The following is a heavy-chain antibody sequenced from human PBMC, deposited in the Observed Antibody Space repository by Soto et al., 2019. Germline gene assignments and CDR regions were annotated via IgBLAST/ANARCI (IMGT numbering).Heavy chain of an antibody. CDR3: AREGEGRTAYFDY. V-gene: IGHV3-21*01. J-gene: IGHJ4*02. Sequence: EVQLVESGGGLVEPGGSLRLSCAASGFTFSTYFMNWVRQAPGKGLEWVSSIIDSGNYMYYADSVKGRFIISRDNARNSLYLQMNSLTTEDTAVYYCAREGEGRTAYFDYWGQGALVTVS. CDR1: GFTFSTYF. D-gene: IGHD3-16*01. CDR2: IIDSGNYM.